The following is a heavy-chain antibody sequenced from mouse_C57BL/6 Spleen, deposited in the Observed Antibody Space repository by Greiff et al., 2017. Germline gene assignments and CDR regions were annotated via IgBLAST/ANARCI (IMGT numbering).Heavy chain of an antibody. Sequence: VQGVESGAELVRPGASVTLSCKASGYTFTDYEMHWVKQTPVHGLEWIGAIDPETGGTAYNQKFKGKAILTADKSSSTAYMELRSLTSEDSAVYYCTERGGTTDYWGQGTTLTVSS. CDR3: TERGGTTDY. D-gene: IGHD4-1*01. CDR1: GYTFTDYE. V-gene: IGHV1-15*01. J-gene: IGHJ2*01. CDR2: IDPETGGT.